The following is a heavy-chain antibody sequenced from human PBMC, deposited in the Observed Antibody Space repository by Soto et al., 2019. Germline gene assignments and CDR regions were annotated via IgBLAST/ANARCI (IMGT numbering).Heavy chain of an antibody. Sequence: SETLSLTCAVYGGSFSGYYRSWIRQPPGKGLEWIGEINHSGSTNYNPSLKSRVTISVDTSKNQFSLKLSSVTAADTAVYYCARGSSSIAAHYFDYWGQGTLVTVSS. J-gene: IGHJ4*02. CDR1: GGSFSGYY. V-gene: IGHV4-34*01. CDR2: INHSGST. D-gene: IGHD6-6*01. CDR3: ARGSSSIAAHYFDY.